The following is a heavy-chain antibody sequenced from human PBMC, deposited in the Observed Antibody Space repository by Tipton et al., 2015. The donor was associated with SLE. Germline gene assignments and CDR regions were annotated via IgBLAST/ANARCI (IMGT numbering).Heavy chain of an antibody. CDR2: IYSGGYT. CDR3: ARDKGPDSPFDY. D-gene: IGHD3-22*01. V-gene: IGHV3-66*02. Sequence: SLRLSCAASGFTVSSNYMSWVRQAPGKGLEWVSLIYSGGYTYYADSVKGRFTISRDNSKNTVYLQMNSLRAEDTAVYYCARDKGPDSPFDYWGQGTLVTVSS. J-gene: IGHJ4*02. CDR1: GFTVSSNY.